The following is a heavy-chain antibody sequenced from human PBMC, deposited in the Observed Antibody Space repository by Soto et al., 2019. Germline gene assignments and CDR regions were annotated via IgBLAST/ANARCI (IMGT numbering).Heavy chain of an antibody. J-gene: IGHJ6*02. V-gene: IGHV6-1*01. CDR1: GDSVSSNRSA. D-gene: IGHD3-10*01. CDR3: AGVSWFRGLDV. Sequence: SQTLSLTSAISGDSVSSNRSAWNWIRQSPSSGLEWLGRTYYTSNWSNDYAVSVKGRITINADTAKNQFPLQLYSVTPEDTAVYYCAGVSWFRGLDVWGQGTPVTVSS. CDR2: TYYTSNWSN.